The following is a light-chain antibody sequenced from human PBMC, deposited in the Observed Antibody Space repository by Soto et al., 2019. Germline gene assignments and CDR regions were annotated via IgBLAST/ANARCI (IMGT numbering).Light chain of an antibody. V-gene: IGKV3-15*01. J-gene: IGKJ4*01. CDR1: QSVSTN. CDR3: QQLGSSTLT. Sequence: EIVRPQSATSLSVSPGARASLSCRASQSVSTNLAWYQKKTGQAPSTIIYGASTRASGIPARFSGIESGTEFNLTLGRLQPEDCAVYYGQQLGSSTLTFGGRAKRDIK. CDR2: GAS.